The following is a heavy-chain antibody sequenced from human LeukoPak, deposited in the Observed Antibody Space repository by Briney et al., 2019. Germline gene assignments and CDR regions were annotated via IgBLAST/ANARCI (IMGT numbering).Heavy chain of an antibody. V-gene: IGHV1-69*01. D-gene: IGHD6-19*01. Sequence: GSSVTVSCKASGGTFISYAISWVRQAPGQGLEWMGGIIPIFGTANYAQKFQGRVTITADESTSTAYMELSSLRSEDTAVYYCARKYSSGWYHWGQGTLVTVSS. J-gene: IGHJ5*02. CDR2: IIPIFGTA. CDR3: ARKYSSGWYH. CDR1: GGTFISYA.